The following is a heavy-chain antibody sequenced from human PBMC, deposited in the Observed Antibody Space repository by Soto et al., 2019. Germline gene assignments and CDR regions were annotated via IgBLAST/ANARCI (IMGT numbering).Heavy chain of an antibody. J-gene: IGHJ6*02. CDR1: GFTFSDYW. V-gene: IGHV3-7*03. D-gene: IGHD2-21*02. Sequence: EVQLVESGGGLVQPGGSLRLSCAASGFTFSDYWMSWVRQAPGEGPEWVAIIKPDGSVKQYVDSVQGRFTISRDNSKNTLFLQMNSLRAEDTAVYYCASLGVGDWANYYYYYGMDVWGQGTTVTVSS. CDR2: IKPDGSVK. CDR3: ASLGVGDWANYYYYYGMDV.